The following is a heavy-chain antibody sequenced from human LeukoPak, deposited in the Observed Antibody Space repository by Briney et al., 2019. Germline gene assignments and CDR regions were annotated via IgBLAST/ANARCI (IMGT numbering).Heavy chain of an antibody. V-gene: IGHV1-69*05. CDR1: GGTFISYA. Sequence: SVKVSCKASGGTFISYAISWVRQAPGQGLEWMGGIIPIFGTANYAQKSHGRVTITTDESTSTAYMELSSLRSEDTAVYYCAVPKGGSSWYAQIDYWGQGTLVTVSS. CDR3: AVPKGGSSWYAQIDY. CDR2: IIPIFGTA. J-gene: IGHJ4*02. D-gene: IGHD6-13*01.